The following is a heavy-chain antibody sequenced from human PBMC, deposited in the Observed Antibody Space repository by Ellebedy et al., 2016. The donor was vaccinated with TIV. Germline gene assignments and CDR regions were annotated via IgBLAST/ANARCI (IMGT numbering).Heavy chain of an antibody. CDR2: INTAGSST. Sequence: GESLKISCAASGFTFSTYWMHWFRQAPGKGLMWVSRINTAGSSTGYADSVKGRFTISRDNSKNTLYLQMNWLRAEDTAVYYCAREVWYPTSWGQGTLVTVSS. J-gene: IGHJ4*02. CDR1: GFTFSTYW. D-gene: IGHD6-13*01. V-gene: IGHV3-74*01. CDR3: AREVWYPTS.